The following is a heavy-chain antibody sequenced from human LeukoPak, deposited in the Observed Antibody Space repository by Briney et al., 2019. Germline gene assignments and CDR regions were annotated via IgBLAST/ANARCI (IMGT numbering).Heavy chain of an antibody. V-gene: IGHV3-23*01. Sequence: TGGSLRLSCAASGFTFSSYAMSWIRQAPGKGLEWVSAISGSGGSTYYADSVKGRFTISRDNSKNTLYLQMNSLRAEDTAVYYCARAAMVRGVKFSFFDYWGQGTLVTVSS. D-gene: IGHD3-10*01. CDR1: GFTFSSYA. J-gene: IGHJ4*02. CDR2: ISGSGGST. CDR3: ARAAMVRGVKFSFFDY.